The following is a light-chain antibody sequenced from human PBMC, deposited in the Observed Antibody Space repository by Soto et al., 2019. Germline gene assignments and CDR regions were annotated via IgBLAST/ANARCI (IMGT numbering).Light chain of an antibody. Sequence: DIQMTQSPSTLSASVGDRVTITCRASQSISSWLAWYQQKPGKAPKLLIYKASSLESGVPSRVSGSRSGTEFTLTTSSLQPDDFATYDCQQYNSHWTFGQGTKVEIK. CDR2: KAS. CDR3: QQYNSHWT. J-gene: IGKJ1*01. V-gene: IGKV1-5*03. CDR1: QSISSW.